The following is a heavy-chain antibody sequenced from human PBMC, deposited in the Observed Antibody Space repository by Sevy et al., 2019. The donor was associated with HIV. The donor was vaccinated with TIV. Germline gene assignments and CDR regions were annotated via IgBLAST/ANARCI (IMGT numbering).Heavy chain of an antibody. CDR2: ISSSSSTI. V-gene: IGHV3-48*01. D-gene: IGHD3-22*01. CDR1: GFTFSSYS. Sequence: GGSLRLSCAASGFTFSSYSMNWVRQAPGKRLEWVSYISSSSSTIYYADSVKGRFTISRDNAKNSLYLQMNSLRAEDTAVYYCARDHPDSSGYYLFDYWGQGTLVTVSS. J-gene: IGHJ4*02. CDR3: ARDHPDSSGYYLFDY.